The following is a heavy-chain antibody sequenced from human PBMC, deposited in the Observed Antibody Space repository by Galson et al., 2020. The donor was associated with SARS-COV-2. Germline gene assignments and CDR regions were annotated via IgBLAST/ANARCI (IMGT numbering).Heavy chain of an antibody. J-gene: IGHJ4*03. CDR3: ASGRTGAY. CDR1: GFTFSNYW. D-gene: IGHD2-8*02. CDR2: IKEDGSEK. V-gene: IGHV3-7*01. Sequence: GESLKISCAASGFTFSNYWMNWVRQAPGKGLEWVANIKEDGSEKYYVDSVKGRFTISRDNAENSLFLQMNSLRAQDTAVYYCASGRTGAYWRQGT.